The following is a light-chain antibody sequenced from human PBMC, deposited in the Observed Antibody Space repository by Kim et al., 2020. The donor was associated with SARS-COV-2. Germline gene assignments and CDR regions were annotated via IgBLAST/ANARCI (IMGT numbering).Light chain of an antibody. Sequence: GHSTTTSCTGTSSDVGHYSSVSWYQQHPGKAAKLIIYDVSERASGVSNRFSGSQSCKTASLSISGLRAEDEADYYCSSHTTSSTYVFGSGTKVTVL. CDR1: SSDVGHYSS. CDR2: DVS. J-gene: IGLJ1*01. V-gene: IGLV2-14*04. CDR3: SSHTTSSTYV.